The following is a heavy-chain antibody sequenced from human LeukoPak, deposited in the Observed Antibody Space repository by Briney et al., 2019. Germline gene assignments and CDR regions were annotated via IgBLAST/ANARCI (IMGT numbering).Heavy chain of an antibody. Sequence: PGGSLRLSCAASGFTFSSYGMHWVRQAPGRGLDWVAVISNDGTTKYYADSVRGRFTISSDSSKHTVYLQMNSLRPEDTAVYYCARATGSGYDLGIYYFDYWGQGTLVIVSS. D-gene: IGHD5-12*01. V-gene: IGHV3-30*03. CDR2: ISNDGTTK. CDR1: GFTFSSYG. J-gene: IGHJ4*02. CDR3: ARATGSGYDLGIYYFDY.